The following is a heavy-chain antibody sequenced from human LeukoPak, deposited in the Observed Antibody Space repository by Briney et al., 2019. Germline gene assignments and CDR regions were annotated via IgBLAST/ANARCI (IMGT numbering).Heavy chain of an antibody. CDR3: ARDGYSGRYFFDY. D-gene: IGHD1-26*01. J-gene: IGHJ4*02. Sequence: PSETLSLTCTVSGGSISSYYWNWIRQPAGQGLGWIGRIYTSGSTTYNPSLKSRVTISVDKSKKQFFLKLSSVTAADTAVYYCARDGYSGRYFFDYWGQGTLVTVSS. CDR2: IYTSGST. V-gene: IGHV4-4*07. CDR1: GGSISSYY.